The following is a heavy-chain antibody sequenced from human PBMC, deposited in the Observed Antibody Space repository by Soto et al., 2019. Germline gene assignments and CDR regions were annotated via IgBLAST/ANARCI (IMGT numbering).Heavy chain of an antibody. Sequence: ASVKVSCKASGYTFTAYYLYWMRQAPGQGLEWMGWINLNSGTTDFAHKFQGRVTMTRDTSISTAYMELRSLRSDDTAVYYCAREDRYYGSGSDDAFDIWGQGTMVTVSS. D-gene: IGHD3-10*01. CDR2: INLNSGTT. CDR3: AREDRYYGSGSDDAFDI. V-gene: IGHV1-2*02. J-gene: IGHJ3*02. CDR1: GYTFTAYY.